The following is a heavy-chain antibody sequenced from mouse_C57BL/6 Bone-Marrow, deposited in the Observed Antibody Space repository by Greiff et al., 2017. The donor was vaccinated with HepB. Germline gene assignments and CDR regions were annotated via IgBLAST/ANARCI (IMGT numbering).Heavy chain of an antibody. Sequence: QVQLQQSGAELARPGASVKLSCKASGYTFTSYGISWVKQRTGQGLEWIGEIYPRSGNTYYNEKFKGKATLTADKSSSTAYMELRSLTSEDSAVYFCARALSHYYGSSYWYFDVWGTGTTVTVSS. CDR1: GYTFTSYG. D-gene: IGHD1-1*01. J-gene: IGHJ1*03. CDR3: ARALSHYYGSSYWYFDV. V-gene: IGHV1-81*01. CDR2: IYPRSGNT.